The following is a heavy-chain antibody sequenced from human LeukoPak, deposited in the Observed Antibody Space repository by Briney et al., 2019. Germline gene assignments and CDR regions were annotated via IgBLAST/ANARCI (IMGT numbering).Heavy chain of an antibody. CDR2: IYPGDSDT. CDR1: GYSFNTYW. D-gene: IGHD2-15*01. CDR3: ARSGGSCYSCRGWFDP. V-gene: IGHV5-51*01. Sequence: GESLKISCKGSGYSFNTYWIGWVRQMPGKGLEWMGIIYPGDSDTKYSPSFQGQVTISADKSISTAYLQWSSLKASDTAMYYCARSGGSCYSCRGWFDPWGQGTLVTVSS. J-gene: IGHJ5*02.